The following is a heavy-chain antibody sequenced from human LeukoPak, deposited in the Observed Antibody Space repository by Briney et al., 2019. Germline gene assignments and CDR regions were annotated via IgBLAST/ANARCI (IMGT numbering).Heavy chain of an antibody. D-gene: IGHD3-10*01. J-gene: IGHJ4*02. CDR2: INNDGSST. CDR1: GFTFSSYS. Sequence: PGGSLRLSCAASGFTFSSYSMHWVRQAPGKGLVWVSRINNDGSSTIYADSVRGRFTISRDNAKNTLYLQMNGLRAEDTSVYFCARGSYPYYFDYWGQGTLVTVSS. CDR3: ARGSYPYYFDY. V-gene: IGHV3-74*01.